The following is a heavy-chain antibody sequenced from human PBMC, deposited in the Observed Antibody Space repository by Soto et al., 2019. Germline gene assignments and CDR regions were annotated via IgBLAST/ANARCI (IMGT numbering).Heavy chain of an antibody. CDR3: AIYYDFWSGYYS. D-gene: IGHD3-3*01. Sequence: SETLSLTCTVSGGSISSYYWSWIRQPPGKGLEWIGYIYYSGSTNYNPSLKSRVTISVDTSKNQFSLKLSSVTAADTAVYYCAIYYDFWSGYYSWGQGTLVTVSS. CDR1: GGSISSYY. J-gene: IGHJ5*02. V-gene: IGHV4-59*01. CDR2: IYYSGST.